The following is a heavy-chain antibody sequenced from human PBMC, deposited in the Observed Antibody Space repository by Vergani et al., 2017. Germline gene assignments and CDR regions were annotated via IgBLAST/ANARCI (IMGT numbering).Heavy chain of an antibody. J-gene: IGHJ6*02. CDR3: AKANPRNSGYDYLYYYHSMDV. D-gene: IGHD5-12*01. V-gene: IGHV3-23*01. CDR1: GFTFNHYA. CDR2: ISGSGGST. Sequence: EVQLLESGGDLVQPGGSLRLSCAASGFTFNHYAMNWVRQAPGKGLEWVSGISGSGGSTYYAGPVKGWFTISRDSSKNTLYLQMNSLSAGATAVYYCAKANPRNSGYDYLYYYHSMDVWCQGTTVTFSS.